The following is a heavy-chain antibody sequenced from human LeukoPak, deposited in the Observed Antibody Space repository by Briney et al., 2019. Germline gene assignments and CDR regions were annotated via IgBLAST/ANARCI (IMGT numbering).Heavy chain of an antibody. CDR2: IQYDGSNK. Sequence: PGGSLRLSCAASGFSFNIYGMHWVRQAPGKGLEWVAFIQYDGSNKNYADSVKGRFTISRDNAKNSLYLLMNSLRAEDTAVYYCARDGSYSGSGSPSYYWGQGTLVTVSS. D-gene: IGHD3-10*01. V-gene: IGHV3-30*02. J-gene: IGHJ4*02. CDR3: ARDGSYSGSGSPSYY. CDR1: GFSFNIYG.